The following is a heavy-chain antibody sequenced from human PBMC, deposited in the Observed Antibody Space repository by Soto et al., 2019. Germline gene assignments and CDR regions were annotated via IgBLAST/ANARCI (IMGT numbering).Heavy chain of an antibody. J-gene: IGHJ2*01. CDR3: ARFNWYFDL. CDR1: GGSISSYY. CDR2: IYYSGST. V-gene: IGHV4-59*08. Sequence: QVQLQESGPGLVKPSETLSLTCTVSGGSISSYYWSWIRQPPGKGLEWIGYIYYSGSTNYNPSLKXRXPLXVDTSKNQFSLKLSSVTAADTAVYYCARFNWYFDLWGRGTLVTVSS.